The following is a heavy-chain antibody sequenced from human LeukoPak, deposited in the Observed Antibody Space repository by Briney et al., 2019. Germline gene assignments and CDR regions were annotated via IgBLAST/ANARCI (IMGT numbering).Heavy chain of an antibody. CDR1: GLTFSYYW. J-gene: IGHJ4*02. D-gene: IGHD6-13*01. CDR2: IKQDGSEK. V-gene: IGHV3-7*03. CDR3: AKAAAAPGFDF. Sequence: GGSLRLSCAASGLTFSYYWMSWVRQAPGKGLEWVASIKQDGSEKYYLDSVKGRFTISRDNAKNSLYLQMSILRAEDTAVYYCAKAAAAPGFDFWGQGTLVTVSS.